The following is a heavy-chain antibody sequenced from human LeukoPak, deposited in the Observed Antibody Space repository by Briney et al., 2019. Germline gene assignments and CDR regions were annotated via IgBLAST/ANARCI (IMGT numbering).Heavy chain of an antibody. CDR3: ARRAFNSGLNYLKY. J-gene: IGHJ4*02. CDR1: GGSIISSSYY. D-gene: IGHD6-19*01. Sequence: SETLSLTCTVSGGSIISSSYYWGWIRQPPGKGLEWIGNIYYGGSTDYSPSLKSRVTMSIDTSKNQFSLKLSSVTAADTAVYYCARRAFNSGLNYLKYSGQGTLVTVSS. CDR2: IYYGGST. V-gene: IGHV4-39*01.